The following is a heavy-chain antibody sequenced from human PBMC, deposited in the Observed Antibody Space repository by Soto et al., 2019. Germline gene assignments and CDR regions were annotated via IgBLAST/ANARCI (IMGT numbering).Heavy chain of an antibody. CDR2: ISTGSNYT. J-gene: IGHJ5*02. D-gene: IGHD2-15*01. Sequence: QVQLVESGGGLVKPGGSLRLSCAASGITLSDYYMTWVRQAPGQGLEWLSYISTGSNYTEYADSVRGRHIISRDNAKYLLYLQMNRLEDEIKYIYYCVRGGGSGQFDPWGQGTLVTVSS. CDR1: GITLSDYY. CDR3: VRGGGSGQFDP. V-gene: IGHV3-11*06.